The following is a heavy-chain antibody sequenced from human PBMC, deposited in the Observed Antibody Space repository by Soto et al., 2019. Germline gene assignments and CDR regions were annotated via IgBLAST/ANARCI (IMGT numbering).Heavy chain of an antibody. CDR2: INSGNGNT. D-gene: IGHD3-3*01. Sequence: ASVKVSCKTSGYTFTNYVVDWVRQAPGQGLEWMGWINSGNGNTKYSEKFQGRVTITRDTSASTAYMELNSLTSEDTAVYYCARGLTIFGVVIGYWGQGTMVTVSS. J-gene: IGHJ4*02. CDR1: GYTFTNYV. V-gene: IGHV1-3*01. CDR3: ARGLTIFGVVIGY.